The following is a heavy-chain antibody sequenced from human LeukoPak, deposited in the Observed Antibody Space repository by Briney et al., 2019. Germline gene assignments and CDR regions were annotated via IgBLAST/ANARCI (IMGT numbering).Heavy chain of an antibody. CDR3: AREHKLAAATNDAFDI. CDR1: GYSFTSYW. D-gene: IGHD6-13*01. J-gene: IGHJ3*02. Sequence: GESLEISCKGSGYSFTSYWIGWVRHMPGKGLEWMGIIYPGDSDTRYSPSFQGQVTISADKSISTAYLQWSSLKASDTAMYYCAREHKLAAATNDAFDIWGQGTMVTVSS. V-gene: IGHV5-51*01. CDR2: IYPGDSDT.